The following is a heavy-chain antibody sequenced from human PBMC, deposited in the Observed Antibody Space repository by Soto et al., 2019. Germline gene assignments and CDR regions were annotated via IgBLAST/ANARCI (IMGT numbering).Heavy chain of an antibody. CDR3: TKDRQNFNSVWDPLDV. V-gene: IGHV3-23*01. CDR1: GFTFNTYA. J-gene: IGHJ3*01. D-gene: IGHD2-21*01. Sequence: EVRLLESGGGLVQPGGSLRLSCAASGFTFNTYAMSWVRQAPGKGLEWVAGIGGGDTHYADSVMGRFIISRDDPKSMVSLQMNSLRVEDTAVYYCTKDRQNFNSVWDPLDVWGQGTLVTVSS. CDR2: IGGGDT.